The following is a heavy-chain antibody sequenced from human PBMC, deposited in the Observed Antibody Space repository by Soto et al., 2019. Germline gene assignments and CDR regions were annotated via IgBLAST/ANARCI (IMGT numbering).Heavy chain of an antibody. CDR2: IYYSGST. CDR1: GGSISSSSYY. D-gene: IGHD5-18*01. CDR3: ARLGDTAILYYYGMDV. V-gene: IGHV4-39*01. Sequence: SETLSLTCTVSGGSISSSSYYWGWIRQPPGKGLEWIGSIYYSGSTYYNPSLKSRVTISVDTSKNQFSLKLSSVTAADTAVYYCARLGDTAILYYYGMDVWGQGTTVTVSS. J-gene: IGHJ6*02.